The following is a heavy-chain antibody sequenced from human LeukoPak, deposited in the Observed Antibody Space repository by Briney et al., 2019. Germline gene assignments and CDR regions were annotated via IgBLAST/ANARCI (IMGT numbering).Heavy chain of an antibody. CDR2: IIPIFGTA. V-gene: IGHV1-69*05. D-gene: IGHD3-9*01. CDR1: GGTFSSYG. Sequence: SVKVSCKASGGTFSSYGLSRVRQAPGHGLEWMGRIIPIFGTANYAQKFQGRVTITTDESTNTAYLELSSLRSEDTAVYYCARDPGGMTIDWLEGYYFQYWGQGTLVTVSS. J-gene: IGHJ4*02. CDR3: ARDPGGMTIDWLEGYYFQY.